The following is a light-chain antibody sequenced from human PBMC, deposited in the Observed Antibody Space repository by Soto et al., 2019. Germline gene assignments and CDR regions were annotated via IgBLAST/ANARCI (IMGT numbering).Light chain of an antibody. CDR2: SAS. CDR1: QSVSNN. V-gene: IGKV3-15*01. CDR3: QQYNEWPLT. Sequence: EVVMTQSPATLSVSPGERATLSCRASQSVSNNLAWYQQKPGQAPRLFIYSASTRATGIPARFSGSASGTEFPLTISSLQSEDFAVYYCQQYNEWPLTFGGGIKVETK. J-gene: IGKJ4*01.